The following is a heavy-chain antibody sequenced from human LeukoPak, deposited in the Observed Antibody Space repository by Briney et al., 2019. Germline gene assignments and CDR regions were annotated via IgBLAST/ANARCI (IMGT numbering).Heavy chain of an antibody. J-gene: IGHJ6*03. CDR3: ARHSRITMVRGVINYYYYYYMDV. Sequence: PSETLSLTCAVYGGSFSGYYWSWIRQPPGKGLEWIGEINHSGSTNYNPSLKGRVTISVDTSKNQFSLKLSSVTAADTAVYYCARHSRITMVRGVINYYYYYYMDVWGKGTTVTISS. CDR1: GGSFSGYY. CDR2: INHSGST. V-gene: IGHV4-34*01. D-gene: IGHD3-10*01.